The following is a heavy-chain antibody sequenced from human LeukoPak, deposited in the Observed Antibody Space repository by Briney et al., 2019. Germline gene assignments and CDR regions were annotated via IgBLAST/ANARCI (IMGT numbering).Heavy chain of an antibody. J-gene: IGHJ4*02. Sequence: GGSLRLSCAASGCTFSSYGMHWVRQAPGKGLEWVALIRYDGSNKYYADSVKGRFTISRDNSKNTLYLQMNSLRAEDTAVYYCAKARGYCSSTSCPAPFDYWGQGTLVTVSS. V-gene: IGHV3-30*02. CDR1: GCTFSSYG. D-gene: IGHD2-2*01. CDR2: IRYDGSNK. CDR3: AKARGYCSSTSCPAPFDY.